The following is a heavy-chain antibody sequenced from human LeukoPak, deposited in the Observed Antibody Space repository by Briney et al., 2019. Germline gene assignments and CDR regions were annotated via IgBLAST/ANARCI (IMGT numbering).Heavy chain of an antibody. CDR3: AKDLAVAYALDY. Sequence: PGRSLRLSCAASGFTFSSYGMHWVRQAPGKGLDGVAVISYDGSNKYYADSVKGRFTISRGNSKNTLYLQMNSLKAEDTAVYYCAKDLAVAYALDYWGQGTLVTVSS. CDR1: GFTFSSYG. D-gene: IGHD6-19*01. V-gene: IGHV3-30*18. J-gene: IGHJ4*02. CDR2: ISYDGSNK.